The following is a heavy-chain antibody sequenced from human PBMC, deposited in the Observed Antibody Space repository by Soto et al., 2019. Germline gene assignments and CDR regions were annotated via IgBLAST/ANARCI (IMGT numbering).Heavy chain of an antibody. D-gene: IGHD3-16*01. V-gene: IGHV3-11*01. CDR3: ARDRGDYVWGTISWVSY. CDR1: GFTFSDYY. J-gene: IGHJ4*02. Sequence: SLRLSCAASGFTFSDYYMSWIRQAPGKGLGWVSYISSSGSTIYYADSVKGRFTISRDNAKNSLYLQMNSMRAEDTAVYYCARDRGDYVWGTISWVSYWGQGTLVTVSS. CDR2: ISSSGSTI.